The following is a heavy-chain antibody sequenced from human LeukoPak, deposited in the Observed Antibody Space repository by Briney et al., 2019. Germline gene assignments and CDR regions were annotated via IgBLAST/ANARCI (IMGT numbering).Heavy chain of an antibody. Sequence: PSETLSLTCTVSGGSMSPFYWSWIRQSPGKGLEWIGSIYYSGGTNYNPSLKSRVTISVDTSKNQFSLKLSSVTAADTAVYYCATLVVPAASAYYYYYYMDVWGKGTTVTVSS. V-gene: IGHV4-59*08. CDR2: IYYSGGT. CDR3: ATLVVPAASAYYYYYYMDV. J-gene: IGHJ6*03. D-gene: IGHD2-2*01. CDR1: GGSMSPFY.